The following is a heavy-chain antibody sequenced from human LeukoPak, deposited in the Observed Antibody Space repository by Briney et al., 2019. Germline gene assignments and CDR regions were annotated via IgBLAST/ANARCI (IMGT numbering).Heavy chain of an antibody. CDR2: ISYDGSNK. CDR3: AKVAKYYYGPETYYFFEQ. Sequence: PGGSLRLSCAASGFTFSSYGMHWVRQAPGKGLEWVAVISYDGSNKYYADSVKGRFTISRDNSKNTLYLHMNSLRVEDTGVYYCAKVAKYYYGPETYYFFEQWGQGTPVTASS. J-gene: IGHJ4*02. V-gene: IGHV3-30*18. CDR1: GFTFSSYG. D-gene: IGHD3-10*01.